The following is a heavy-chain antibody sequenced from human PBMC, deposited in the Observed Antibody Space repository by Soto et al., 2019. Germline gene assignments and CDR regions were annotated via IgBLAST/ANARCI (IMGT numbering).Heavy chain of an antibody. CDR1: GFSFGSYG. CDR3: AKMEGMDPWAYSFDY. D-gene: IGHD2-2*03. CDR2: IWYDGSSK. J-gene: IGHJ4*02. V-gene: IGHV3-33*06. Sequence: GGSLRLSCAASGFSFGSYGMHWVRQAPGKGLEWVAIIWYDGSSKYYADSVKGRFTISRDNSKNTLYLQMRSLRAEDTAVYYCAKMEGMDPWAYSFDYWGQGTLVTVSS.